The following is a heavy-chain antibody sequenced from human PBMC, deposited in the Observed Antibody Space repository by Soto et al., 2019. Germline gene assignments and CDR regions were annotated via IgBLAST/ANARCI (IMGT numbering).Heavy chain of an antibody. CDR2: ISYDGSNK. CDR3: ARYDSSGYYYLDY. Sequence: PGGSLRLSCAASGFTFSSYAMHWVRQAPGKGLEWVAVISYDGSNKYYADSVKGRFTISRDNSKNTLYLQMNSLRAEGTAVYYCARYDSSGYYYLDYWGQGTLVTVSS. J-gene: IGHJ4*02. D-gene: IGHD3-22*01. V-gene: IGHV3-30-3*01. CDR1: GFTFSSYA.